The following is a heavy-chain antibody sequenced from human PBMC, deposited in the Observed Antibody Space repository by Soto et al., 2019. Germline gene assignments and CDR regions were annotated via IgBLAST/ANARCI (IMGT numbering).Heavy chain of an antibody. Sequence: EVQLVESGGGLVQPGGSLRLSCAASGFTVSSNYMSWVRQAPGKGLEWVSVIYSGGSAYYADSVKGRFTISRDNSKNTLDLQMNSLGAEDTAVYYCARHGYSYGGGYFDYWGQGTLVTVSS. J-gene: IGHJ4*02. V-gene: IGHV3-66*04. CDR3: ARHGYSYGGGYFDY. CDR2: IYSGGSA. D-gene: IGHD5-18*01. CDR1: GFTVSSNY.